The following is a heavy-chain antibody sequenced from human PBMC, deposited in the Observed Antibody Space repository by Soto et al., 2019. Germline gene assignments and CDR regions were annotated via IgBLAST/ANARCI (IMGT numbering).Heavy chain of an antibody. CDR2: IWYDGSNK. Sequence: GGSLRLSCAASGFTFSSYGMHWVRQAPGKGLEWVAVIWYDGSNKYYADSVKGRFTISRDNSKNTLYLQMNSLRAEDTAVYYCASLDYGDYVSGSNWGQGTLVTVSS. J-gene: IGHJ4*02. CDR3: ASLDYGDYVSGSN. V-gene: IGHV3-33*01. D-gene: IGHD4-17*01. CDR1: GFTFSSYG.